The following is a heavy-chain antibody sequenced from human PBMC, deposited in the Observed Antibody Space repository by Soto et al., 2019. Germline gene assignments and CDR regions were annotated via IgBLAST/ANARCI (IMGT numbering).Heavy chain of an antibody. CDR1: GGSFIGYY. J-gene: IGHJ4*02. CDR3: ARVSSRSGWPRYYFGY. CDR2: INHSGST. Sequence: PSETLSLTCAVYGGSFIGYYWSWIRQPPGKGLEGIGEINHSGSTNYNPSLKSRVTISVDTSKNQFSLTLSSVTAADTAVYYCARVSSRSGWPRYYFGYWGQGTLVTVSS. D-gene: IGHD6-19*01. V-gene: IGHV4-34*01.